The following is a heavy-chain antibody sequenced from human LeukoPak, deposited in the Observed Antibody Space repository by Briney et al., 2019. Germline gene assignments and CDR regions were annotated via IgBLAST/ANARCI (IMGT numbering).Heavy chain of an antibody. D-gene: IGHD1-26*01. CDR2: INPNSGGT. CDR1: GYTFTSHY. CDR3: ARGRVGASWFDP. V-gene: IGHV1-2*02. J-gene: IGHJ5*02. Sequence: GASVKVSCKASGYTFTSHYMHWVRQAPGQGLEWMGWINPNSGGTNYAQKFQGRVTMTRDTSISTAYMELSRLRSDDTAVYYCARGRVGASWFDPWGQGTLVTVSS.